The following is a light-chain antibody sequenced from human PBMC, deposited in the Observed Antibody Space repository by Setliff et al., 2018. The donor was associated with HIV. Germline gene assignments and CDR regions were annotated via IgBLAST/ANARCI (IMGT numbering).Light chain of an antibody. CDR3: SSYTSSTPLYV. CDR2: DVS. CDR1: SSDVGGYRF. V-gene: IGLV2-14*03. Sequence: QSVLTQPASVSGSPGQSITISCTGTSSDVGGYRFVYWYQQHPGKAPKLMIYDVSYRPSGVSDRFSGSKSGNTASLTISGLQAEDEADYYCSSYTSSTPLYVLGTGTKVNVL. J-gene: IGLJ1*01.